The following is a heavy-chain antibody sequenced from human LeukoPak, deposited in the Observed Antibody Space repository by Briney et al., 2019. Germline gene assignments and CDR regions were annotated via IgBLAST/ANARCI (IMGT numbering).Heavy chain of an antibody. J-gene: IGHJ3*02. CDR2: ISSSSSTI. Sequence: GGSLRLSCAASGFTVSSNYMSWVRQAPGKGLEWVSYISSSSSTIYYADSVKGRFTISRDNAKNSLYLQMNSLRAEDTAVYYCARDYAMVRGFDAFDIWGQGTMVTVSS. CDR1: GFTVSSNY. V-gene: IGHV3-48*04. CDR3: ARDYAMVRGFDAFDI. D-gene: IGHD3-10*01.